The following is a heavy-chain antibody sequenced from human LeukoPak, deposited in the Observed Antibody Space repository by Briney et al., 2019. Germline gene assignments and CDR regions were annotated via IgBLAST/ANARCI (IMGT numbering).Heavy chain of an antibody. CDR2: ISGDGGST. D-gene: IGHD4-17*01. CDR1: GFTFDGYA. J-gene: IGHJ4*02. CDR3: AKGADSGDYTSFDY. V-gene: IGHV3-43*02. Sequence: GGSLRLSCAASGFTFDGYAMHWVRQAPGKGLEWVSLISGDGGSTYYADSVKGRFTISRDNSKNSLYLQMNSLRTEDTALYYCAKGADSGDYTSFDYWGQGTLVTVSS.